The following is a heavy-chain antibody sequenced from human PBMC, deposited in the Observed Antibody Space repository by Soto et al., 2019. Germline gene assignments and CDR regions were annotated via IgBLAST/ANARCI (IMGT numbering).Heavy chain of an antibody. CDR3: SIGSWSAETFDV. CDR1: GGTFNTYT. V-gene: IGHV1-69*02. J-gene: IGHJ3*01. Sequence: QVHLIQSGAEVKKPGSSVKVSCKAAGGTFNTYTLIWVRQAPGHGLEWMGRIIPMVTVTNSAQKFQGRLTLTADKSTGTACMALTSLRSDDTAVYYCSIGSWSAETFDVWGQGTMVTVSS. D-gene: IGHD2-2*01. CDR2: IIPMVTVT.